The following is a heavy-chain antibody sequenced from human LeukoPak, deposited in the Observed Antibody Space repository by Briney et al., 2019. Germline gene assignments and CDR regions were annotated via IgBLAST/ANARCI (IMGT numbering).Heavy chain of an antibody. J-gene: IGHJ4*02. CDR2: IYHNGNT. CDR1: GGSINSGSYY. CDR3: ARAYYYGSGSYIAAFDY. V-gene: IGHV4-61*02. Sequence: PSRTLSLTCTVSGGSINSGSYYWSWIRQPAGKELEWIGRIYHNGNTDYNPSLKSRVTISVDTSKNQFSLKLSSVTAADTAVLYCARAYYYGSGSYIAAFDYWGQGTLVTVSS. D-gene: IGHD3-10*01.